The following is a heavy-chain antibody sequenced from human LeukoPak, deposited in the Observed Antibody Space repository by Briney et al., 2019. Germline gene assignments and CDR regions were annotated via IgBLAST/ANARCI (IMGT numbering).Heavy chain of an antibody. CDR3: ARDHISAYYDY. CDR1: GFTFSTYW. D-gene: IGHD1-26*01. CDR2: INLDGSAE. J-gene: IGHJ4*02. V-gene: IGHV3-7*01. Sequence: GGSLRLSCAASGFTFSTYWMTWVRQAPGKGLEWVANINLDGSAEYYVGSVRGRFTISRDNSKNLLYLQMNSLRAEDTAVYYCARDHISAYYDYWGPGTLVTVSS.